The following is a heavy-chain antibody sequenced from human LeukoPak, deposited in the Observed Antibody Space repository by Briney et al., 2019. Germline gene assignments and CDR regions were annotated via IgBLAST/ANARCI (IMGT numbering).Heavy chain of an antibody. CDR1: GGSFSGYY. Sequence: SETLSLTCAVYGGSFSGYYWSWIRQPPGKGLEWIGEINHSGSTNYNPSLKSRVTISVDTSKNQLSLKLSSVTAADTAVYYCARWAWYYGSGSYLYYYYGMDVWGQGTTVTVSS. V-gene: IGHV4-34*01. CDR2: INHSGST. J-gene: IGHJ6*02. CDR3: ARWAWYYGSGSYLYYYYGMDV. D-gene: IGHD3-10*01.